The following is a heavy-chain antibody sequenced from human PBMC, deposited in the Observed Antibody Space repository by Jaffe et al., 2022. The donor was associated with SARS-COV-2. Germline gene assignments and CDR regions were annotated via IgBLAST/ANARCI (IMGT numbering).Heavy chain of an antibody. CDR3: ARRGDQWRGGGSWHFDL. D-gene: IGHD6-19*01. CDR2: IYPGESDT. J-gene: IGHJ2*01. V-gene: IGHV5-51*01. Sequence: EVQLVQSGAELKKPGESLRISCRGSGFQFTSYWIGWVRQMPGKGLEWMGIIYPGESDTRYGPSFQGQVTILADNSIDTAYLQWSSLRASDTAIYYCARRGDQWRGGGSWHFDLWGRGTLVTVSS. CDR1: GFQFTSYW.